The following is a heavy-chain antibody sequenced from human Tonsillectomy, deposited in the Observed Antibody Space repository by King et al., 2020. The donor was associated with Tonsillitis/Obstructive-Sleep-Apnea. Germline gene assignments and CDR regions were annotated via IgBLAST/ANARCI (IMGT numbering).Heavy chain of an antibody. V-gene: IGHV3-48*03. J-gene: IGHJ4*02. CDR1: GFTFSSYE. Sequence: VQLVESGGGLVQPGGSLRLSCAASGFTFSSYEMNWVRQAPGKGLEWVSYISSSGSTIYYADSVKGRFTISRDNAKNSLYLQMNSLRAEDTAVYYCAREVYDSSGYYYVSDWGQGTLVTVSS. CDR3: AREVYDSSGYYYVSD. D-gene: IGHD3-22*01. CDR2: ISSSGSTI.